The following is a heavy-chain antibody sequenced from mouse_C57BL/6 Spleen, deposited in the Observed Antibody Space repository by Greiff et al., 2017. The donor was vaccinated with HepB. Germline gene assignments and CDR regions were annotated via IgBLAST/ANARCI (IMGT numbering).Heavy chain of an antibody. CDR2: IYPGSGST. V-gene: IGHV1-55*01. Sequence: QVQLQQPGAELVKPGASVKMSCKASGYTFTSYWITWVKQRPGQGLEWIGDIYPGSGSTNYNEKFKSKATLTVDTSSSTAYMQLSSLTSEDSAVYYRARGSYEYDDYYAMDYWGQGTSVTVSS. CDR1: GYTFTSYW. J-gene: IGHJ4*01. D-gene: IGHD2-4*01. CDR3: ARGSYEYDDYYAMDY.